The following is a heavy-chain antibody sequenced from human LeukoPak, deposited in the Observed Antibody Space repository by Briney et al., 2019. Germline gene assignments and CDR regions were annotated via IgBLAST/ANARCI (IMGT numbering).Heavy chain of an antibody. Sequence: GVSLRLSCAASGFTFSSYWMSWVRQAPGKGLEWVANIKQDGSEKYYVDSVKGRFTISRDNAKNSLYLQMSSLRAEDTAVYYCARGTDWGALDYWGQGTLVTVSS. V-gene: IGHV3-7*01. CDR3: ARGTDWGALDY. CDR2: IKQDGSEK. J-gene: IGHJ4*02. CDR1: GFTFSSYW. D-gene: IGHD7-27*01.